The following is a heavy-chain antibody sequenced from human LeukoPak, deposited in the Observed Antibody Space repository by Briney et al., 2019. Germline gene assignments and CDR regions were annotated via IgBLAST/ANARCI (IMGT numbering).Heavy chain of an antibody. D-gene: IGHD2-2*02. J-gene: IGHJ4*02. CDR2: IKQDGSET. V-gene: IGHV3-7*01. CDR1: GFTFSSNW. Sequence: GGSLRLSCAASGFTFSSNWMSWVRQAPGKGLEWLAKIKQDGSETCHMDSVKGRFTISRDNAKHSLYLQMNSLRAEDTAVYYCAKYTGYYFDYWGQGILVTVPS. CDR3: AKYTGYYFDY.